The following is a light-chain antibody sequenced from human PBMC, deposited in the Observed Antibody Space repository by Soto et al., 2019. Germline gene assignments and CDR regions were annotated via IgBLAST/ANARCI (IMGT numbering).Light chain of an antibody. Sequence: EILLTQSPGTLSLSPGERATLSCRSSQSVRSNYLAWYQQKPGQAPRLLIYGTSTRATGIPDRFSGSGSGTDLTLTISRLEPADSAVYYCQQYGSSPACTFGQGTKLEIK. V-gene: IGKV3-20*01. CDR2: GTS. CDR3: QQYGSSPACT. J-gene: IGKJ2*02. CDR1: QSVRSNY.